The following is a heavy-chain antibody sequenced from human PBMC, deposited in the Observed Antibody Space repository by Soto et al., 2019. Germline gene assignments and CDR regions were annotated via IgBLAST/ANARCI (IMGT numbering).Heavy chain of an antibody. J-gene: IGHJ4*02. Sequence: QVQLVESGGGVVQPGGSLRLSCAASGFTFSSYDIHWVRQAPGKGLEWVASIWFDATIENYADSVKGRLTISRDNSKDTVYLQMSSLRVENTAIYYCARPGGQLVPFDNWGQGTLVTVSS. D-gene: IGHD6-6*01. CDR1: GFTFSSYD. CDR3: ARPGGQLVPFDN. CDR2: IWFDATIE. V-gene: IGHV3-30*02.